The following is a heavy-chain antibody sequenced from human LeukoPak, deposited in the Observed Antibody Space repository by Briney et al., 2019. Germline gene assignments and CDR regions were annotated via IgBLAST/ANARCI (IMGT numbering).Heavy chain of an antibody. D-gene: IGHD1-14*01. CDR1: GFTFSSYW. V-gene: IGHV3-7*01. CDR2: INQDGSEK. CDR3: ARDFRNAGDY. Sequence: GGSLRLACAASGFTFSSYWINWVRQAPGKGLEGVANINQDGSEKYYVDSVKGRFTISRDNAKNSLYLQMNSLRVEDTAVYYCARDFRNAGDYWGQGTLVTVSS. J-gene: IGHJ4*02.